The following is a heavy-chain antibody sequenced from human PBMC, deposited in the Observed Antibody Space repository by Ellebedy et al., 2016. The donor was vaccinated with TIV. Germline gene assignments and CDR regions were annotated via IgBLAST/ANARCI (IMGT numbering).Heavy chain of an antibody. CDR3: ARGLTMYYFDY. Sequence: GGSLRLSCAASGFTFSSYSINWVRHAPGKGLEWVSSISSSSSTIYYADSVKGRFTISRDNAKNSLYLKMNSLRDEDTAVYYCARGLTMYYFDYWGQGTLVTVSS. CDR1: GFTFSSYS. J-gene: IGHJ4*02. CDR2: ISSSSSTI. D-gene: IGHD3-10*02. V-gene: IGHV3-48*02.